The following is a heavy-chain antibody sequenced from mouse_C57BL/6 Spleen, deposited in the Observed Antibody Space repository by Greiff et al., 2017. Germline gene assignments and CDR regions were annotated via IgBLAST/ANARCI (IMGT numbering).Heavy chain of an antibody. D-gene: IGHD1-1*01. Sequence: QVQLKQPGAELVRPGSSVKLSCKASGYTFTSYWMHWVKQRPIQGLEWIGNIDPSDSETHYNQKFKDKATLTVDKSSSTAYMQLSSLTSEDSAVYYCAREGDYYGSSLGYWGQGTTLTVSS. CDR1: GYTFTSYW. CDR2: IDPSDSET. V-gene: IGHV1-52*01. J-gene: IGHJ2*01. CDR3: AREGDYYGSSLGY.